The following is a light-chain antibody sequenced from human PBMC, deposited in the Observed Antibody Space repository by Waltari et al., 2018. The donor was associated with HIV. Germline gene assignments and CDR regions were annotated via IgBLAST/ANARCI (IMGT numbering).Light chain of an antibody. Sequence: YVLTQLPSVSVAPGQTARITCSGDALPKQYAYWYQQKAGQAPVLVIYKDSERPSGIPERFSGSSSGTTVTLTISGVQAEDEADYYCESADSSLWVFGGGTKLTVL. CDR2: KDS. V-gene: IGLV3-25*03. J-gene: IGLJ3*02. CDR1: ALPKQY. CDR3: ESADSSLWV.